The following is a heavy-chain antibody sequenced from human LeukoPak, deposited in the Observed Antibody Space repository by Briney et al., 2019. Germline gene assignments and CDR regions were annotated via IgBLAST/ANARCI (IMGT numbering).Heavy chain of an antibody. D-gene: IGHD3-22*01. Sequence: SSETLSLTCTVSGGSISSYYWSWIRQPPGKGLEWIGYIYYSGSTNYNPSLKSRVTISVDTSKNQFSLKLSSVTAADTAVYYCARDYRFDYDSSGYHDWYFDLWGRGTLVTVSS. CDR2: IYYSGST. V-gene: IGHV4-59*01. J-gene: IGHJ2*01. CDR3: ARDYRFDYDSSGYHDWYFDL. CDR1: GGSISSYY.